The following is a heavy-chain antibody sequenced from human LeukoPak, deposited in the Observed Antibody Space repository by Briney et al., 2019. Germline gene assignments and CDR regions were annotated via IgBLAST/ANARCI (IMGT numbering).Heavy chain of an antibody. J-gene: IGHJ4*02. CDR1: GYTFTSYG. CDR2: ISAYNGNT. Sequence: ASVKVSCKASGYTFTSYGISWVRQAPGQGLEWMGWISAYNGNTNYAQKLQGRVTMTTDTSTSTAYMELRSLRSDDTAVYYCARARPGGKAQAGNPKFWDYWGQGTLVTVP. D-gene: IGHD6-13*01. V-gene: IGHV1-18*01. CDR3: ARARPGGKAQAGNPKFWDY.